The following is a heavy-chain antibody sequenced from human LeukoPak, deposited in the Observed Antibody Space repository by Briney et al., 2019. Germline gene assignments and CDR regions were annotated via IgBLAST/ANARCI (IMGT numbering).Heavy chain of an antibody. D-gene: IGHD5-18*01. Sequence: SETLSLTCTFSGGSISSYYWSWIRQPPGKGLEWIGSIYYSGSTNYNPSLKSRVTISVDTSKNQFSLKLSSVTAADTALYYCARENGYRYDYWGQGTLVTVSS. CDR2: IYYSGST. CDR3: ARENGYRYDY. CDR1: GGSISSYY. V-gene: IGHV4-59*01. J-gene: IGHJ4*02.